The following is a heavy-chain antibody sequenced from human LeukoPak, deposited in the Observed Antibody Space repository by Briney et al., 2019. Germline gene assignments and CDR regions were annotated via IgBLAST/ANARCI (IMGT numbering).Heavy chain of an antibody. D-gene: IGHD2-2*01. CDR2: IYYSGST. V-gene: IGHV4-59*01. CDR3: ARHFSRRVDYYYMDV. CDR1: GGSISSYY. J-gene: IGHJ6*03. Sequence: SSETLSLTCTVSGGSISSYYWSWIRQPPGKGLEWIGYIYYSGSTNYNPSLKSRVTISVDTSKNQFSLKLRSVTAADTAVYYCARHFSRRVDYYYMDVWGKGTTVTISS.